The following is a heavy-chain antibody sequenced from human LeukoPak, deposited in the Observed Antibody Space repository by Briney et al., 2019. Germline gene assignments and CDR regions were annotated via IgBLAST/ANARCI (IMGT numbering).Heavy chain of an antibody. Sequence: PSETLSLTCSVSGASITNYYWNWIRQPPGKGPEWIGYIYYSGTTNYNPSLKSRVTVSIDTSKNQFSLKLSSVPAADTAVYYCARQGIRGQWLVHFDYWGQGTLVTVSS. CDR3: ARQGIRGQWLVHFDY. D-gene: IGHD6-19*01. CDR1: GASITNYY. V-gene: IGHV4-59*08. J-gene: IGHJ4*02. CDR2: IYYSGTT.